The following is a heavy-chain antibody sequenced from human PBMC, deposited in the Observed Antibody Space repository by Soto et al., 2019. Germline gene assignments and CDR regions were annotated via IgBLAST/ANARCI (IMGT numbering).Heavy chain of an antibody. V-gene: IGHV4-30-4*01. CDR1: GGSISSGDYY. CDR2: IYYSGST. Sequence: QVQLQESGPGLVKPSQTLSLTCTVSGGSISSGDYYWSWIRQPPGKGLEWIGDIYYSGSTYYNPSLMSRVTISVDTSKNQFSLKLSSVTAADTAVYYCARDILYSNYFDYWGQGTLVTVSS. CDR3: ARDILYSNYFDY. J-gene: IGHJ4*02. D-gene: IGHD4-4*01.